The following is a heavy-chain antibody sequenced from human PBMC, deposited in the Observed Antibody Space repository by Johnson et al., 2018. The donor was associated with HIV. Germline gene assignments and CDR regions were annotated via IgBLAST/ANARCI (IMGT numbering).Heavy chain of an antibody. CDR1: GFTFSRYW. Sequence: VQLVESGGGLVQPGGSLRLSCAASGFTFSRYWMSWVRQAPGKGLEWVANIKQDGSEKYYVDSVKGRFTISRDNAKNSLYLQMNSLRAEDTALYYCARDGVRDGNYPPDAFDIWGQGTVVTVSS. D-gene: IGHD1-7*01. V-gene: IGHV3-7*03. CDR2: IKQDGSEK. J-gene: IGHJ3*02. CDR3: ARDGVRDGNYPPDAFDI.